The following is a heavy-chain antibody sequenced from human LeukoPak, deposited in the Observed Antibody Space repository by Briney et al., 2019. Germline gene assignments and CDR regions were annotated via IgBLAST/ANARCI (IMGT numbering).Heavy chain of an antibody. CDR2: INHSGRN. D-gene: IGHD1-7*01. V-gene: IGHV4-34*01. J-gene: IGHJ4*02. CDR1: GGSFSGYY. CDR3: ARATGTKVPPGY. Sequence: SETLSLTWAVDGGSFSGYYWSWIRQPPGKGLEWIGEINHSGRNNYNPSLKSRVTRSVDTSKNQFSLKLSSVTAADTGVYYCARATGTKVPPGYWGQGTLVTVSS.